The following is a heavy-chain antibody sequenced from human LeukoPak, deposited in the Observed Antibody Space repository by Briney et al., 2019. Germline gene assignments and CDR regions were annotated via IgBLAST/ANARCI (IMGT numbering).Heavy chain of an antibody. D-gene: IGHD3-22*01. Sequence: PGGSLRLSCAASGFTVSSNYMSWVRQAPGKGLEWVSVIYSGGSTYYADSVKGRFTISRDNSKNTLYLQMNSLRAEDTAVYYCAGEGYYYDSSGYYSDYWGRGTLVTVSS. V-gene: IGHV3-66*01. CDR1: GFTVSSNY. CDR2: IYSGGST. J-gene: IGHJ4*02. CDR3: AGEGYYYDSSGYYSDY.